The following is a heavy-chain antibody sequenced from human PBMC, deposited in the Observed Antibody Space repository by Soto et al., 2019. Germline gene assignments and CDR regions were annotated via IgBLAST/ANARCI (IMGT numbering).Heavy chain of an antibody. CDR1: GFTCSSSW. D-gene: IGHD3-10*01. CDR3: AAGFPPDY. V-gene: IGHV3-7*01. Sequence: EVQLVESGGVLVQPGGSLIVSCAASGFTCSSSWMNWVRPAPGKGLEWVANINGDGSEEYYVDSVRGRFTISRDNAKKSLFLQMNSLRAEDTAVYYCAAGFPPDYWGQGTLVTVSS. J-gene: IGHJ4*02. CDR2: INGDGSEE.